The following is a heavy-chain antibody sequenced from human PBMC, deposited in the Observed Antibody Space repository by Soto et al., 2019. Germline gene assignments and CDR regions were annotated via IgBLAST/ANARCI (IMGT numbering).Heavy chain of an antibody. Sequence: EVKLVESGGGLVQPGGSLRLSCAASGFTFSSYSMNWVRQAPGKGLEWVSYISSSRGTIHYADSVKGRFTISRDDAREFLFPQMNRLRAEDTAVYYWARDLPTSAWTYSFDYWGQGTLVTVSS. V-gene: IGHV3-48*01. CDR2: ISSSRGTI. J-gene: IGHJ4*02. D-gene: IGHD6-19*01. CDR3: ARDLPTSAWTYSFDY. CDR1: GFTFSSYS.